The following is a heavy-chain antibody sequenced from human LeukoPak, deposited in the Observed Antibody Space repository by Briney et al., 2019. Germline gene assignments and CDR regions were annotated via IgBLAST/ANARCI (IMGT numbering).Heavy chain of an antibody. V-gene: IGHV3-7*01. CDR3: ARDSVVVVAATLYFDY. CDR1: GFTFSSYW. CDR2: IKQDGSEK. J-gene: IGHJ4*02. Sequence: PGGSLRLSCAASGFTFSSYWMSWVRQAPGKGLEWVANIKQDGSEKYYVDSVKGRFTISRDNAKNSPYLQMNSLRAEDTAVYYCARDSVVVVAATLYFDYWGQGTLVTVSS. D-gene: IGHD2-15*01.